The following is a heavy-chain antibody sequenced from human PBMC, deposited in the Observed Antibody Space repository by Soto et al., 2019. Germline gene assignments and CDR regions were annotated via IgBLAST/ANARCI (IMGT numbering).Heavy chain of an antibody. V-gene: IGHV3-53*01. Sequence: EGSLRLSCAASRFTVSSNYMSWVRQAQGKGLEWVSIIYSGGSTYYADSVKGRFTISRDNSKNTLYLQMNSLRAEDTSVYYCASGRRLLLASNWGEGTMVIVSS. CDR2: IYSGGST. CDR3: ASGRRLLLASN. D-gene: IGHD1-26*01. J-gene: IGHJ3*01. CDR1: RFTVSSNY.